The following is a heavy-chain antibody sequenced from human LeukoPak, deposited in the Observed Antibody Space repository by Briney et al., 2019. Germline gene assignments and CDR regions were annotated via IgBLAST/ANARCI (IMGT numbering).Heavy chain of an antibody. CDR3: AKGRQEWWTFDALDI. CDR2: ISFDGSKK. J-gene: IGHJ3*02. CDR1: GFTFSSYG. D-gene: IGHD2-8*01. V-gene: IGHV3-30*18. Sequence: PGGSLRLSCAASGFTFSSYGMHWVRQAPGKGLEWVALISFDGSKKYLADSVKGRFTISRDNSKNTLYLQINSLIPDDTAVYYCAKGRQEWWTFDALDIWGQETMVTVSS.